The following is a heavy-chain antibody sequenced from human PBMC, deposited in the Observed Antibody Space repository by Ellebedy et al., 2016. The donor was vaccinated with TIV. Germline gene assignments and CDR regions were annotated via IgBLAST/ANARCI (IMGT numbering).Heavy chain of an antibody. V-gene: IGHV1-46*01. CDR2: IKFINDDT. J-gene: IGHJ4*02. CDR1: GYTFTHTY. CDR3: ARDGGSYRFEY. Sequence: AASVKVSCKASGYTFTHTYMHWVRQAPGQGLEWMGIIKFINDDTNYAQKFQGRVTMTRDTSTSTVYMELSSLRSDDTAVYYCARDGGSYRFEYWGQGTLVTVSS. D-gene: IGHD1-26*01.